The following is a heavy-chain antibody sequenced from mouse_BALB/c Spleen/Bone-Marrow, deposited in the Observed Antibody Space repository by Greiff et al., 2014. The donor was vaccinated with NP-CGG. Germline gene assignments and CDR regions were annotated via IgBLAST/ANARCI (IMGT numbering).Heavy chain of an antibody. CDR3: ARGDGYARDY. CDR2: IDPENGNT. Sequence: VQLKESGAEIVRPGALVKLSCKASGFNIKDYYMQWVKQRPEQGLEWIGWIDPENGNTIYDPKFQGKASITADTSSNTAYLQLSSLTSEDTAVHYCARGDGYARDYWGQGTSVTVSS. CDR1: GFNIKDYY. J-gene: IGHJ4*01. V-gene: IGHV14-1*02.